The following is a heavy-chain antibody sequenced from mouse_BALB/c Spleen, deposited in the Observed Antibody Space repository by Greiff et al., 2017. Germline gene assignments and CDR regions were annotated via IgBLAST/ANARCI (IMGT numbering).Heavy chain of an antibody. Sequence: VQLQQSGAELVRPGSSVKISCKASGYAFSSYWMNWVKQRPGQGLEWIGRINPYNGDTFYNQKFKGKATLTVDKSSSTAHMELLSLTSEDSAVYYCGRWDDGYFAYWGQGTLVTVSA. V-gene: IGHV1-37*01. CDR3: GRWDDGYFAY. D-gene: IGHD2-3*01. J-gene: IGHJ3*01. CDR2: INPYNGDT. CDR1: GYAFSSYW.